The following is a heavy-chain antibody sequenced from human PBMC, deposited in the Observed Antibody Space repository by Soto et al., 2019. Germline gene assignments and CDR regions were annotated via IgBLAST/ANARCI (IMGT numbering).Heavy chain of an antibody. Sequence: SVKVSCTFSGYTLTELSMHLVRQGPGKGLEWMGGFEPEDGETIYAQRFQDRVTMTEHTSTDTAYMELSSLRSEDTAVYYCATDEPSAMVRGGYYFDYWGQGTLVTVSS. CDR1: GYTLTELS. V-gene: IGHV1-24*01. CDR3: ATDEPSAMVRGGYYFDY. CDR2: FEPEDGET. D-gene: IGHD3-10*01. J-gene: IGHJ4*02.